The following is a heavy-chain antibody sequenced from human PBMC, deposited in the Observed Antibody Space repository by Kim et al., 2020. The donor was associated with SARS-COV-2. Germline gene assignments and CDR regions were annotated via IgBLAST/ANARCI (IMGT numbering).Heavy chain of an antibody. CDR1: GGSFSGYY. V-gene: IGHV4-34*01. CDR3: ARGRVWGTYRSGNWFDP. CDR2: INHSGST. J-gene: IGHJ5*02. D-gene: IGHD3-16*02. Sequence: SETLSLTCAVYGGSFSGYYWSWIRQPPGKGLEWIGEINHSGSTNYNPSLKSRVTISVDTSKNQFSLKLSSVTAADTAVYYCARGRVWGTYRSGNWFDPWGQGTLVTVSS.